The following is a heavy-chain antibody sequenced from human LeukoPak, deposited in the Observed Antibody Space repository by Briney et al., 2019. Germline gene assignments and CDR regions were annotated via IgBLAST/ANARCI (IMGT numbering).Heavy chain of an antibody. J-gene: IGHJ3*02. Sequence: PGGSLRLSCAASGFTFSSYSMTWVRQAPGKGLEWVSSISSSSSYIYYADSVKGRFTISRDNAKNSLYLQMNSLRAEDTALYYCAKDILVDPADAFDIWGQGTMVTVSS. CDR1: GFTFSSYS. CDR2: ISSSSSYI. V-gene: IGHV3-21*04. CDR3: AKDILVDPADAFDI. D-gene: IGHD1-26*01.